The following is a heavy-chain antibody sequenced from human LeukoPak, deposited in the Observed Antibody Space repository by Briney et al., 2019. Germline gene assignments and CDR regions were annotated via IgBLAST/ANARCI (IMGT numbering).Heavy chain of an antibody. J-gene: IGHJ3*02. CDR1: GFTFDDYA. Sequence: GGSLRLSCAVSGFTFDDYAMHWVRQAPGKGLEWVSLISWDGGSTYYADSVKGRFTISRDNSKNSLYLQMNSLRAEDTALYYCAKVAVTTDAFDIWGQGTMVTVSS. D-gene: IGHD4-17*01. V-gene: IGHV3-43D*04. CDR2: ISWDGGST. CDR3: AKVAVTTDAFDI.